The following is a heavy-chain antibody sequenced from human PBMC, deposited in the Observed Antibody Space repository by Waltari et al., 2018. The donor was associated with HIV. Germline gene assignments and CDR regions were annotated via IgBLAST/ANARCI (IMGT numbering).Heavy chain of an antibody. Sequence: QVQLQQWGAGLLKPSETLSLTCAVSGESLIGYSWSWIRQPPRKGLEWIGEVNDSGDTNYNPSLKSRVTISLDTSKNQFSLKGSSVTAADTAVYYCARGNPHIVVTYFQHWDQGALVTVSS. J-gene: IGHJ1*01. CDR2: VNDSGDT. CDR3: ARGNPHIVVTYFQH. CDR1: GESLIGYS. V-gene: IGHV4-34*01. D-gene: IGHD2-21*01.